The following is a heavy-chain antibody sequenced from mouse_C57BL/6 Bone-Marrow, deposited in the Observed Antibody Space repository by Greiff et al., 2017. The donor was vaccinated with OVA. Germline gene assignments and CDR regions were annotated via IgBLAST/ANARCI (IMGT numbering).Heavy chain of an antibody. D-gene: IGHD3-3*01. V-gene: IGHV1-69*01. Sequence: QVQLQQPGAELVMPGASVKLSCKASGYTFTSYWMHWVKQRPGQGLEWIGEIDPSDSYTNYNQKFKGKSTLTVDKSSSTAYMQLSSLTSEDSAVYYCARGTGGYFDYCGQGTTLTVSS. CDR2: IDPSDSYT. CDR1: GYTFTSYW. J-gene: IGHJ2*01. CDR3: ARGTGGYFDY.